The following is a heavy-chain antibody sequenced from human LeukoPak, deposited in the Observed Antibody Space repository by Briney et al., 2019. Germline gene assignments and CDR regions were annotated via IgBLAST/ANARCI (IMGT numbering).Heavy chain of an antibody. Sequence: ASVKVSCKASGYTFTSYGISWVRQAPGQGLEWMGWISGYNGNTDYAQKFQDRVTMTTDTSTNRAYVELRSLRSDDTAVYYCARGGVSMMVGDVFDVWGQGTMVIVSS. J-gene: IGHJ3*01. CDR1: GYTFTSYG. CDR2: ISGYNGNT. D-gene: IGHD3-22*01. V-gene: IGHV1-18*01. CDR3: ARGGVSMMVGDVFDV.